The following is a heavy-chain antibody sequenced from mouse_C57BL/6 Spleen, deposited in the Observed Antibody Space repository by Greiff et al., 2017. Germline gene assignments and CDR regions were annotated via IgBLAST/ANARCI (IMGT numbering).Heavy chain of an antibody. CDR2: ISGGGGNT. CDR3: ARRGSNYRYYFDY. CDR1: GFTFSSYT. D-gene: IGHD2-5*01. V-gene: IGHV5-9*01. J-gene: IGHJ2*01. Sequence: EVHLVESGGGLVKPGGSLKLSCAASGFTFSSYTMSWVRQTPEKRLEWVATISGGGGNTYYPDSVKGRFTISRDNAKNTLYLQMSSLRSEDTALYYCARRGSNYRYYFDYWGQGTTLTVSS.